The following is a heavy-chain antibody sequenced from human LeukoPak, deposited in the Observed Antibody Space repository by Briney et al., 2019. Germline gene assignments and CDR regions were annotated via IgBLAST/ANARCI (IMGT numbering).Heavy chain of an antibody. V-gene: IGHV3-48*01. D-gene: IGHD1-26*01. CDR2: ISSSSSTI. CDR1: GFTFTSYS. J-gene: IGHJ4*02. Sequence: VGSLRLSSAASGFTFTSYSMNCVRQTPREGVGWVSYISSSSSTIYYADSVKGRFTISRDNAKNSLYLQMNSLRAEDTAVYYCARDPVDSGSVDYWGQGTLVTVSS. CDR3: ARDPVDSGSVDY.